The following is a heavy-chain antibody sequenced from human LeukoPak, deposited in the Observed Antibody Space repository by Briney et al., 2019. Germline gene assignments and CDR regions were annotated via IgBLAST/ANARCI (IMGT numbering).Heavy chain of an antibody. CDR1: GGSFSGYY. J-gene: IGHJ4*02. Sequence: PSETLSLTCAVYGGSFSGYYWSWIRQPPGKGLEWIGEINHSGSTNYNPSLKSRVTISVDTPKNQFSLKLSSVTAADTAVYYCARAPEYDSSGYYLDYWGQGTLVTVSS. V-gene: IGHV4-34*01. D-gene: IGHD3-22*01. CDR2: INHSGST. CDR3: ARAPEYDSSGYYLDY.